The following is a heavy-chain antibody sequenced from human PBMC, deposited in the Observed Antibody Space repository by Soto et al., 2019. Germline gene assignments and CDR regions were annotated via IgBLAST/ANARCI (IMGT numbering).Heavy chain of an antibody. CDR2: IKQDGSEK. Sequence: GGSLRLSCAGSGFTFGNSAMSWVRQAPGKGLEWVANIKQDGSEKYSVDSVKGRFTISRDNAKNSVHLQMNSLRADDTSLYYCARGSGLAYVGMDVWGQGTTVTVSS. CDR1: GFTFGNSA. V-gene: IGHV3-7*05. J-gene: IGHJ6*02. D-gene: IGHD3-10*02. CDR3: ARGSGLAYVGMDV.